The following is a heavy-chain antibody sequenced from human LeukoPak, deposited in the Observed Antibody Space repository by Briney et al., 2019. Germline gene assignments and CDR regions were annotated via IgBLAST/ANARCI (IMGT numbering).Heavy chain of an antibody. CDR2: IYYSGSI. CDR1: GGSISSGDYY. CDR3: ARGLVYYYGSGSYPFDP. V-gene: IGHV4-30-4*01. D-gene: IGHD3-10*01. J-gene: IGHJ5*02. Sequence: PSETLSLTCTVSGGSISSGDYYWSWIRQPPGKGLEWIGYIYYSGSIYYNPSLKRRVTISVDTSKTQFSLKLSPVTAADTAVYYCARGLVYYYGSGSYPFDPWGQGTLVTVSS.